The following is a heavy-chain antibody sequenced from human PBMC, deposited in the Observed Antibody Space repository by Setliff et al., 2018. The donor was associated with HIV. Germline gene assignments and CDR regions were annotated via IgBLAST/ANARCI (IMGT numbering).Heavy chain of an antibody. J-gene: IGHJ4*02. Sequence: SETLSLTCTVSGGSMTSSNYYWGWIRQSPGRGLEWIGTVYHTGTAYYNSSLKSRVAISIDTSNNRFSLRLYSVTAADTAMYYCARQNYYDISGYYERPLDFDYWGQGTLVTVSS. CDR1: GGSMTSSNYY. D-gene: IGHD3-22*01. CDR2: VYHTGTA. V-gene: IGHV4-39*01. CDR3: ARQNYYDISGYYERPLDFDY.